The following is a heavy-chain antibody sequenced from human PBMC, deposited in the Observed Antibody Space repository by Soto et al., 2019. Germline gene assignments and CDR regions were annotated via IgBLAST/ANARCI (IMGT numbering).Heavy chain of an antibody. CDR3: ARDHLILPAHDFFYGSDV. J-gene: IGHJ6*02. V-gene: IGHV3-7*03. CDR1: GFTFSMYS. CDR2: IPQDGVDG. Sequence: GSLRLSCEVSGFTFSMYSMSWVRQSPGKGLEWVAKIPQDGVDGHYADSVKGRFIISRDNDKNSLHLQLNNLRAEDTAVYYCARDHLILPAHDFFYGSDVWGRGVTVTVSS. D-gene: IGHD2-21*02.